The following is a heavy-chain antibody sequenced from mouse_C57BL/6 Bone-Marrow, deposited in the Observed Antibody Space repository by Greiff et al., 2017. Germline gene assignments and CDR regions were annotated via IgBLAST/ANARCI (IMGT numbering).Heavy chain of an antibody. Sequence: VKLQESGAELARPGASVKLSCKASGYTFTSYGISWVKQRTGQGLEWIGEIYPRSGNTYYNEKFKGKATLTADKSSSTAYMELRSLTSEDSAVYFCARSKLFFFDYWGQGTTLTVSS. CDR3: ARSKLFFFDY. J-gene: IGHJ2*01. CDR2: IYPRSGNT. CDR1: GYTFTSYG. D-gene: IGHD3-3*01. V-gene: IGHV1-81*01.